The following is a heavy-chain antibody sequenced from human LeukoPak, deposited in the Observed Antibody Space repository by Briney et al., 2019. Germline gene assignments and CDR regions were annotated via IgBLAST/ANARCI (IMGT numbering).Heavy chain of an antibody. Sequence: RTSETLSLTCTVSGGSISSSSYYWGWIRQPPGKGLEWIGSIYYSGSTYYNPSLKSRVTISVDTSKNQFSLKLSSVTAADTAVYYCARATPRCSGGSCYPNWFDPWGQGTLVTVSS. CDR2: IYYSGST. V-gene: IGHV4-39*07. CDR3: ARATPRCSGGSCYPNWFDP. J-gene: IGHJ5*02. D-gene: IGHD2-15*01. CDR1: GGSISSSSYY.